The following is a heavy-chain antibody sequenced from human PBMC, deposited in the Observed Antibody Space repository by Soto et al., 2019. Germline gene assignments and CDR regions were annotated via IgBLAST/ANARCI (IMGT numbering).Heavy chain of an antibody. V-gene: IGHV1-3*01. J-gene: IGHJ4*02. CDR2: INAGNGNT. D-gene: IGHD3-22*01. CDR3: ASGHLYYDSSGYPDY. CDR1: GYTFTSYA. Sequence: ASVKVSCKASGYTFTSYAMHWVRQAPGQRLEWMGWINAGNGNTKYSQKFQGRVTITRDTSASTAYMELSSLRYEDTAVYYCASGHLYYDSSGYPDYWGQGTLVTVSS.